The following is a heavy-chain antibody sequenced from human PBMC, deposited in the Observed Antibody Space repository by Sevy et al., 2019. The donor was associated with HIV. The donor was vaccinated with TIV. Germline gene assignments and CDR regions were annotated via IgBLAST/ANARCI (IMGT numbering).Heavy chain of an antibody. V-gene: IGHV3-7*03. J-gene: IGHJ4*02. Sequence: LSLTCDASGFTFDMYWMQWVRQAPGKGLEWVANIRQDGNEIYYAASVRGRFTISRDNAKGSLYLQMNNLRVEDTATYYCARRYFDLWGQGTLVTVSS. CDR2: IRQDGNEI. CDR1: GFTFDMYW. CDR3: ARRYFDL.